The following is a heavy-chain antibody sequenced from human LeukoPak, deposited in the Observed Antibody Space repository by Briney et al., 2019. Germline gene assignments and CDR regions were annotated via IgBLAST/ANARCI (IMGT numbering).Heavy chain of an antibody. CDR3: VIGVGWQPDY. Sequence: GSLRLSCAASGFAFSTYSMNWVRQPPGKGLEWIGHIYKIGTTNYNPSLKSRLTISADTSKNQFSLKLRSVTAADTAVYYCVIGVGWQPDYWGQGALVTVSS. J-gene: IGHJ4*02. V-gene: IGHV4-59*01. CDR2: IYKIGTT. D-gene: IGHD2-15*01. CDR1: GFAFSTYS.